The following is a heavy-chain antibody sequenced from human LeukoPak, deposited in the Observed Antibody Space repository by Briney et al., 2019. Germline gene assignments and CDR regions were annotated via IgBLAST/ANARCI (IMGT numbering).Heavy chain of an antibody. J-gene: IGHJ5*02. Sequence: PSETLSLTCTVSGGSISSYYLSWIRQPPGKGLEWIGYIYYSGSTNYNPSLKSRVTISVDTSKTQFSLKLSSVTAADTAVYYCARLIHSSSWYWVPNWFDPWGQGTLVTVSS. V-gene: IGHV4-59*08. CDR1: GGSISSYY. CDR2: IYYSGST. CDR3: ARLIHSSSWYWVPNWFDP. D-gene: IGHD6-13*01.